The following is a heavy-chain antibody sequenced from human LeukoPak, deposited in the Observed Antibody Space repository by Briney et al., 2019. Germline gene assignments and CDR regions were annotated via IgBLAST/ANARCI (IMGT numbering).Heavy chain of an antibody. CDR3: ARGPYSYDSSGAFDI. CDR2: IYYNDNT. J-gene: IGHJ3*02. V-gene: IGHV4-39*07. D-gene: IGHD3-22*01. Sequence: SETLSLTCTVSGGSISSSYFWGWIRQPPGKGLEWIGSIYYNDNTYYNPSLKSGVTISLDTSKNQFSLKLTSVTAADTAVYFCARGPYSYDSSGAFDIWGQGTMVTVSS. CDR1: GGSISSSYF.